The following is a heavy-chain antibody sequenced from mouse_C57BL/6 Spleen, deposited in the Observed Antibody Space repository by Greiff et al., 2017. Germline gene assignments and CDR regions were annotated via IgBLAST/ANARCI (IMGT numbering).Heavy chain of an antibody. CDR2: ISSGGDYI. CDR3: TRIPLPHYAMDY. Sequence: EVQGVESGEGLVKPGGSLKLSCAASGFTFSSYAMSWVRQTPEKRLEWVAYISSGGDYIYYADTVKGRFTISRDNARNTLYLQMSSLKSEDTAMYYCTRIPLPHYAMDYWGQGTSVTVSS. V-gene: IGHV5-9-1*02. J-gene: IGHJ4*01. D-gene: IGHD2-1*01. CDR1: GFTFSSYA.